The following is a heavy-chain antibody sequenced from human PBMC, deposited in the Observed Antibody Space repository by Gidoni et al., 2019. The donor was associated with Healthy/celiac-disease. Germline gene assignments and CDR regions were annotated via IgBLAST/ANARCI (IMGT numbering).Heavy chain of an antibody. V-gene: IGHV3-43*02. CDR1: GFTFDDYA. CDR2: ISGDGGST. CDR3: AKVKSRRDGYRLAFDY. D-gene: IGHD5-12*01. Sequence: EVQLVESGGGVVQPGGSLRLSCAASGFTFDDYAMHWVRQAPGKGLEWVSLISGDGGSTYYADSVKGRFTISRDNSKNSLYLQMNSLRTEDTALYYCAKVKSRRDGYRLAFDYWGQGTLVTVSS. J-gene: IGHJ4*02.